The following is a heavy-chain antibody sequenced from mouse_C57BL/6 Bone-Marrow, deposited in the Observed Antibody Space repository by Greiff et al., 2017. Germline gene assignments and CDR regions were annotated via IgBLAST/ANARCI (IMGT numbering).Heavy chain of an antibody. CDR2: INPNYGTT. CDR3: ARSADSSGYPFAY. J-gene: IGHJ3*01. Sequence: EVKLVESGPELVKPGASVKISCKASGYSFTDYNMNWVKQSNGKSLEWIGVINPNYGTTSYNQKFKGKATLTVDQSSSTAYMQLNRLASQDSTVEYCARSADSSGYPFAYWGQGTLVTVSA. V-gene: IGHV1-39*01. CDR1: GYSFTDYN. D-gene: IGHD3-2*02.